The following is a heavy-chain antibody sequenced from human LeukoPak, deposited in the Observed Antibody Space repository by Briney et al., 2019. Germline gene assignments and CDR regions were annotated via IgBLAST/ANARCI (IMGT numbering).Heavy chain of an antibody. CDR3: ARAKLLWFGELSGWFDP. CDR2: IYTSGST. D-gene: IGHD3-10*01. Sequence: SETLSLTCTVSGGSISSYYWSWIRQPAGKGLEWKWRIYTSGSTNYNLSLKSRVTMSVDTSKNQFSLKLSSVTAADTAVYYCARAKLLWFGELSGWFDPWGQGTLVTVSS. V-gene: IGHV4-4*07. J-gene: IGHJ5*02. CDR1: GGSISSYY.